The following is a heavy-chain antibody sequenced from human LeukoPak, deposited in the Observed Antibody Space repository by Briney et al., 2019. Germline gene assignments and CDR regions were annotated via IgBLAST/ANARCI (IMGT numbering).Heavy chain of an antibody. CDR3: VRDPSRYCSGGSCPWYFDL. CDR2: ISSSSSTI. CDR1: GFTFSSYS. Sequence: PGGSLRLSCAASGFTFSSYSMNWVRQAPGKGLEWVSYISSSSSTIYYADSVKGRFTISRDNAKNSLYLQMNSLRAEDTAVCYCVRDPSRYCSGGSCPWYFDLWGRGTLVTVSS. V-gene: IGHV3-48*04. D-gene: IGHD2-15*01. J-gene: IGHJ2*01.